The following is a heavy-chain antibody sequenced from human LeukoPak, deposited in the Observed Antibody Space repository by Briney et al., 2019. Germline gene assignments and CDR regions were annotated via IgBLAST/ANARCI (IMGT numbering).Heavy chain of an antibody. D-gene: IGHD6-19*01. V-gene: IGHV6-1*01. CDR1: GDSVSSNSAA. CDR2: TYYRSKWYN. CDR3: AASIAVAGRFDY. J-gene: IGHJ4*02. Sequence: SRTLSLTCAISGDSVSSNSAAWNWIRQSPSRGLEWLGRTYYRSKWYNDYAVSVKSRITINPDTSKNQFSLQLNSVTPEDTAVYYCAASIAVAGRFDYWGQGTLVTVSS.